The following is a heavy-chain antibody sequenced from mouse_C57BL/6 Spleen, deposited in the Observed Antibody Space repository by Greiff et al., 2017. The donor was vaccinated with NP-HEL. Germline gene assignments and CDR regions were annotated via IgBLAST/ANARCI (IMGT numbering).Heavy chain of an antibody. CDR3: ARSGGNYAYWNFDV. V-gene: IGHV1-63*01. Sequence: QFQLQQSGAELVRPGTSVKMSCKASGYTFTNYWIGWAKQRPGHGLEWIGDIYPGGGYTNYNEQFKGQATLSADKSSRTAYMQFSSLTSEDSAIYYCARSGGNYAYWNFDVWGTGTTVTVSS. CDR2: IYPGGGYT. CDR1: GYTFTNYW. J-gene: IGHJ1*03. D-gene: IGHD2-1*01.